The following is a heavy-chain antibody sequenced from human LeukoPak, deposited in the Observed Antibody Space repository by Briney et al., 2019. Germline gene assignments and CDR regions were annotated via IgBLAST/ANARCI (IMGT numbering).Heavy chain of an antibody. J-gene: IGHJ3*02. Sequence: GESLQISCKGSGYSFTSYWIGWVRQMPGKGLEWMGIIYPGDSDTRYSPSFQGQVTISVDKSISTAYLQWSSLKASDTAMYYCARASPYYYASSGYHEAFDIWGQGTMVTVSS. D-gene: IGHD3-22*01. CDR2: IYPGDSDT. V-gene: IGHV5-51*01. CDR3: ARASPYYYASSGYHEAFDI. CDR1: GYSFTSYW.